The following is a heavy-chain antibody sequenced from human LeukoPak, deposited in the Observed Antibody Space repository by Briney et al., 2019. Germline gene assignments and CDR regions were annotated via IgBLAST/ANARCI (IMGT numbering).Heavy chain of an antibody. J-gene: IGHJ4*02. CDR1: GYTFTTYD. CDR3: ARIAAPGNRRLNF. V-gene: IGHV1-8*01. Sequence: GASVKVSCEASGYTFTTYDINWVRQAAGQGLEWMGWMNPNSGNTGNAQKFQGRVTMTRNTSISTAYMELTSLTSEDTAVYFYARIAAPGNRRLNFWGQGTLVTVSS. CDR2: MNPNSGNT. D-gene: IGHD6-13*01.